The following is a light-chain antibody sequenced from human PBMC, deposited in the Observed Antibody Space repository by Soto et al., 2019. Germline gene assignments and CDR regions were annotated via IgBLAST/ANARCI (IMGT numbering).Light chain of an antibody. CDR3: CSYVHGGTLL. Sequence: QSALTQPASVSGSPGQSITISCTGSFSDVGTYNLVSWYQRYPGKAPKVIIFDVSKRPSGVSSRFSGSKSGNTASLTISGLQPEDEADYYCCSYVHGGTLLFGGGTKLTVL. CDR2: DVS. J-gene: IGLJ2*01. CDR1: FSDVGTYNL. V-gene: IGLV2-23*02.